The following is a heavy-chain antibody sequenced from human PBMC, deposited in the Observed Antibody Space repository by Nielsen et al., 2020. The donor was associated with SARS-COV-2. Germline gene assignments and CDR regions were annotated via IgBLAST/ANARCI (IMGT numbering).Heavy chain of an antibody. J-gene: IGHJ3*02. Sequence: GGSLKISCAASGFIVSSNYMSWVRQAPGKGLEWVSVIYSGGNTYYADSVQGRFTISRDNSKNTLSLQMNSLRAEDTAVYYCARARDYGKNAFDIWGQGTMVTVSS. V-gene: IGHV3-53*01. CDR3: ARARDYGKNAFDI. CDR1: GFIVSSNY. CDR2: IYSGGNT. D-gene: IGHD4-17*01.